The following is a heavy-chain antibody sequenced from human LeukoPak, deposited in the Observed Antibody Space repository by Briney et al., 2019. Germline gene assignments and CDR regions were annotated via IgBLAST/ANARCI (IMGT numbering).Heavy chain of an antibody. J-gene: IGHJ4*02. V-gene: IGHV7-4-1*02. CDR2: INTNTGNP. CDR3: ARDRGYDYEGLHY. Sequence: GWINTNTGNPTYAQGFTGRFVFSLDTSVSTAYLQISSLKAEDTAVYYCARDRGYDYEGLHYWGQGTLVTVSS. D-gene: IGHD5-12*01.